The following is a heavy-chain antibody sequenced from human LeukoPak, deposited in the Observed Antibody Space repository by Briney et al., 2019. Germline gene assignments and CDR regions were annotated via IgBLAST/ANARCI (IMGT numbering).Heavy chain of an antibody. CDR2: IRGDGSER. Sequence: AGPLRLSCGASGFNLSSYWMTWVRQAAGKGVEWVAYIRGDGSERFYVGYLKGRFTLSRDNAKNSLYLQINSLRVDDTAVYYCVREGPPQGRPWSGWYPFDFWGQGILVTVSS. V-gene: IGHV3-7*01. CDR1: GFNLSSYW. D-gene: IGHD3-3*01. J-gene: IGHJ4*02. CDR3: VREGPPQGRPWSGWYPFDF.